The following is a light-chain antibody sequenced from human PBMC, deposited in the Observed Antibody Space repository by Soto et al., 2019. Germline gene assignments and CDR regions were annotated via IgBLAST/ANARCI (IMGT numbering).Light chain of an antibody. CDR1: QSISSW. Sequence: DIQMTQSPSTLSASVGDRVTITCRASQSISSWLAWYQQKPGQAPKLLIYDASSLESGVPSRFSGSGSGTEFALTTSSLQPDDFATDYCQQYNSYPYTFGQGTKLEIK. CDR2: DAS. V-gene: IGKV1-5*01. CDR3: QQYNSYPYT. J-gene: IGKJ2*01.